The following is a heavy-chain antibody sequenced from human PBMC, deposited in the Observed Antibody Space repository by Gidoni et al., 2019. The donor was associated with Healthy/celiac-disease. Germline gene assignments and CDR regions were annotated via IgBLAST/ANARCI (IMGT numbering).Heavy chain of an antibody. CDR3: ARVSAVAGNIDY. V-gene: IGHV3-13*01. CDR1: GFTFSSYD. J-gene: IGHJ4*02. D-gene: IGHD6-19*01. Sequence: EVQLVESGGGLVQPGGSLRLSCAASGFTFSSYDMHWVRQATGKGLEWVSAIGTAGDTYYPGSVKGRFTISRENAKNSLYLQMNSLRAGDTAVYYCARVSAVAGNIDYWGQGTLVTVSS. CDR2: IGTAGDT.